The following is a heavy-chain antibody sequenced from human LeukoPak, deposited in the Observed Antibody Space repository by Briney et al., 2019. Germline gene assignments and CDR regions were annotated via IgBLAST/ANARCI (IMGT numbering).Heavy chain of an antibody. CDR1: GYTFTSYG. CDR3: ARAPGFYGEDAFDI. J-gene: IGHJ3*02. CDR2: ISAYNGNT. D-gene: IGHD4-17*01. Sequence: GASVKVSCKASGYTFTSYGISWVRQAPGQGLEWMGWISAYNGNTNYAQKLQGRVTMTTDTSTSTAYMELRSLRSDDTAVYYCARAPGFYGEDAFDIWGQGTMVTVSS. V-gene: IGHV1-18*01.